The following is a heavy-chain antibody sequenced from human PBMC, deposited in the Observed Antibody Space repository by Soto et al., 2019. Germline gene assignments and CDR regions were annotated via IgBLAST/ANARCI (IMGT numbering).Heavy chain of an antibody. CDR1: GSPFD. CDR2: IVPDGRNQ. V-gene: IGHV3-30-3*01. Sequence: QVQLVEFGGGVVQPGRSLRLSCVASGSPFDVHWVRQAPGKGREWVAHIVPDGRNQYWADSVKGRFTGSRDNAKNTVYLQMNSLRTEDTAVYYCARGPTHGAFDLWGQGTMVTVSS. J-gene: IGHJ3*01. CDR3: ARGPTHGAFDL.